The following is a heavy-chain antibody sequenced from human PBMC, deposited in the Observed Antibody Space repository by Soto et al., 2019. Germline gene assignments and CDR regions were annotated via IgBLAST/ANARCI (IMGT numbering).Heavy chain of an antibody. CDR3: ASGYDFWSGYSGISFDY. V-gene: IGHV1-69*13. CDR2: IIPIFGTA. J-gene: IGHJ4*02. Sequence: SLKVSCKASGGTFSSYAISWVRQAPGQGLEWMGGIIPIFGTANYAQKFQGRVTITADESTSTAYMELSSLRSEDTAVYYCASGYDFWSGYSGISFDYWGQGTLVTVSS. D-gene: IGHD3-3*01. CDR1: GGTFSSYA.